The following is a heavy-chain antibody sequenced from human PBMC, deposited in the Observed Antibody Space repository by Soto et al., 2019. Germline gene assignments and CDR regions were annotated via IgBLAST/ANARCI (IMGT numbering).Heavy chain of an antibody. J-gene: IGHJ6*02. D-gene: IGHD3-9*01. CDR1: GFTFSSYA. V-gene: IGHV3-64D*08. Sequence: GGSLRLSCSASGFTFSSYAMHWVRQAPGKGLEYVSAISSNGGSTYYADSVKGRFTISRDNSKNTLYLQMSSLRAEDTAVYYCVNILSDYGMDVWGQGTTVTVSS. CDR2: ISSNGGST. CDR3: VNILSDYGMDV.